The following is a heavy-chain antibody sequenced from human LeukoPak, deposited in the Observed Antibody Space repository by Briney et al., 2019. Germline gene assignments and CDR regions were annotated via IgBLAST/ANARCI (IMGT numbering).Heavy chain of an antibody. Sequence: GGSLRLSCAASGFTFSSYAMHWVRQAPGKGLEYVSAITSNGGSTYYADAVKGRFTISRDNSQNTLYLHMGSLRAEDMAVYYCAGGASRVQVWLPPGYWGQGTLVTVSS. CDR1: GFTFSSYA. J-gene: IGHJ4*02. D-gene: IGHD5-18*01. CDR3: AGGASRVQVWLPPGY. CDR2: ITSNGGST. V-gene: IGHV3-64*02.